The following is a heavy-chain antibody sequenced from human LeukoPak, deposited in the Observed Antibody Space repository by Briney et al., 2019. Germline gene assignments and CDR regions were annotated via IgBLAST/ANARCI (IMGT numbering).Heavy chain of an antibody. CDR2: IYYSGST. CDR1: GGSISSYY. CDR3: RGYCYAGSGYYFDG. J-gene: IGHJ4*01. V-gene: IGHV4-59*08. D-gene: IGHD3-22*01. Sequence: SETLSLTCTVSGGSISSYYWSWIRQPPGKGLEWIGYIYYSGSTNYNPSLKSRVTISVDTSKNQFSLKLSSVTAAETAGYYCRGYCYAGSGYYFDGWGQGTLVSAS.